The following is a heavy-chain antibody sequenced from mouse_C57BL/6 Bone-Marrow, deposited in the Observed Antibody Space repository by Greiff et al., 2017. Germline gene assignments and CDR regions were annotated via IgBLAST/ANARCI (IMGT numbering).Heavy chain of an antibody. D-gene: IGHD1-1*02. Sequence: VTLMESGPELVKPGASVKISCKASGYAFSSLWMNWVKQRPGKGLEWIGRIYPGDGDTNYKEKFKGKATLAADKSPSTAYMQLSRLTSEDSAVYFCAREGVGGYGGQGTTLTVSS. CDR1: GYAFSSLW. CDR2: IYPGDGDT. J-gene: IGHJ2*01. V-gene: IGHV1-82*01. CDR3: AREGVGGY.